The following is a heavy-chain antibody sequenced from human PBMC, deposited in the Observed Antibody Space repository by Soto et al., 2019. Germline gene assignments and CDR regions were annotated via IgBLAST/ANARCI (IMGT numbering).Heavy chain of an antibody. CDR2: ISWNSGSI. J-gene: IGHJ4*02. CDR3: AKDSMDSSWYYFDY. D-gene: IGHD6-13*01. V-gene: IGHV3-9*01. Sequence: GGSLRLSCAASGFTFDDYAMHWVRQAPGKGLEWVSGISWNSGSIGYADSVKGRFTISRDNAKNSLYLQMNSLRAEDTALYYCAKDSMDSSWYYFDYWGQGTLVTVSS. CDR1: GFTFDDYA.